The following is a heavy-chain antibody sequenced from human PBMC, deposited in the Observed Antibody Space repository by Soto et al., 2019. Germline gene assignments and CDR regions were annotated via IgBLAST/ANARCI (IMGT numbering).Heavy chain of an antibody. CDR3: AKDGERWLKLNDFDF. Sequence: VQLVESGGGLVQPGGSLRLSCAASGFTFSSYSMHWVRQAPGKGLEWVSGITSDGSNKYYADSVKGRFTISRDNAKNTLYLQMNRLRAEDTAVYYCAKDGERWLKLNDFDFWGQGTMVTVSS. J-gene: IGHJ4*03. V-gene: IGHV3-NL1*01. D-gene: IGHD6-19*01. CDR2: ITSDGSNK. CDR1: GFTFSSYS.